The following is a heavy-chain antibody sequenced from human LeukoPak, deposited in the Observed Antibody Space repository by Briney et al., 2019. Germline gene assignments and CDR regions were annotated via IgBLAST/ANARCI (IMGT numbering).Heavy chain of an antibody. Sequence: PGGSLRLSCAASGFSFDSYAMSWVRQPPGKGLEWVSGISWNGGTTDYADSVKGRFSISRDNAKNSLYLHMNSLRAEGTAFYYCARDGMGHSSGSMGYWGQGTLVTVSS. CDR2: ISWNGGTT. D-gene: IGHD6-19*01. CDR1: GFSFDSYA. V-gene: IGHV3-20*04. CDR3: ARDGMGHSSGSMGY. J-gene: IGHJ4*02.